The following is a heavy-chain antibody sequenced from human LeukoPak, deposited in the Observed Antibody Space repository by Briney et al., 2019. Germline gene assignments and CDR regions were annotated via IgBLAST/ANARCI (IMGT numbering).Heavy chain of an antibody. CDR1: GGTFSSYA. CDR3: ARDLPLYSYGVRDAFDI. V-gene: IGHV1-69*01. J-gene: IGHJ3*02. Sequence: SVKVSCMASGGTFSSYAISWVRQAPGQGLEWMGGIIPIFGTANYAQKFQGRVTITADESTSTAYMELSSLRSEDTAVYYCARDLPLYSYGVRDAFDIWGQGTMVTVSS. D-gene: IGHD5-18*01. CDR2: IIPIFGTA.